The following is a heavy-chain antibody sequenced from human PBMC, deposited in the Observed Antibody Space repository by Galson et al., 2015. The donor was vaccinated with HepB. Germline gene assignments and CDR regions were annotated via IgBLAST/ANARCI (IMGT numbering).Heavy chain of an antibody. Sequence: QSGAEVKKPGESLKTSCQGSGYIFTSYWIGWVRQMPGKGLEWMGIIYPGDSDTRYSPSFQGLVTISVDRSINTAYLQWRSLRASDTAVYYCARHSDGRDSTYCFDSWGQGTLVTVS. CDR2: IYPGDSDT. CDR1: GYIFTSYW. D-gene: IGHD3-10*01. V-gene: IGHV5-51*01. CDR3: ARHSDGRDSTYCFDS. J-gene: IGHJ4*02.